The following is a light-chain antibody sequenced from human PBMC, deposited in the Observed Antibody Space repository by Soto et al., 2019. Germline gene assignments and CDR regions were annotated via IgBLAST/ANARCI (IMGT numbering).Light chain of an antibody. Sequence: QSALTQPRSVSGSPGQSVTISCTGTSSDVGGYNYVSWYQQHPGKAPILMIYDVSKRPSGVPDRFSGSKSGNTASLTIPGLQAEDEADYYCCSYAGSYTYVFGTGTKVTVL. V-gene: IGLV2-11*01. CDR1: SSDVGGYNY. CDR3: CSYAGSYTYV. CDR2: DVS. J-gene: IGLJ1*01.